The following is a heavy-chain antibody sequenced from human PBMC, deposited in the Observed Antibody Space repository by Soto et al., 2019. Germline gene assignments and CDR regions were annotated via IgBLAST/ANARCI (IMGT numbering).Heavy chain of an antibody. Sequence: GGSLRLSCTASGFTFGDYAMSWFRQAPGKGLEWVGFIRSKAYGGTTEYAASVKGRFTISRDDSKSIAYLQMNSLKTEDTAVYYCTRDGAPARPRFYFDYWGQGTLVTVSS. CDR1: GFTFGDYA. CDR3: TRDGAPARPRFYFDY. CDR2: IRSKAYGGTT. J-gene: IGHJ4*02. D-gene: IGHD6-6*01. V-gene: IGHV3-49*03.